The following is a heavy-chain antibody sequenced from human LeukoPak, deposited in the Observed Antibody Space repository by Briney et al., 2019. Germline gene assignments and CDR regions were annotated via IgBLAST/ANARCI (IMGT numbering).Heavy chain of an antibody. CDR2: ITHSGST. J-gene: IGHJ4*02. D-gene: IGHD3-10*01. CDR1: GGSFSESS. CDR3: ARVDYCTNAVCLSSASGSYYHDS. V-gene: IGHV4-34*01. Sequence: SETLSPTCAVSGGSFSESSWNWIRQTPGKGLEWIGEITHSGSTKYNPSLGSRVTISVDTSKAQFSLRLTSVTAADTAMYYCARVDYCTNAVCLSSASGSYYHDSWGQGTLVTVSS.